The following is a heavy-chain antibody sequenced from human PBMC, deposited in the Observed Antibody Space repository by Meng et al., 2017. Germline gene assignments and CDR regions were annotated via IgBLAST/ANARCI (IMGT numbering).Heavy chain of an antibody. Sequence: SESLSLTCPVSGGSINSSSYYWGWLRQPPGKGLEWIGSIYYSGSTYYNPSLKSRVTISVDTSKNQFSLKLSSVTAADTAVYYCARGDYYGSGSYFPYYGMDVWGQGATVTVSS. D-gene: IGHD3-10*01. CDR2: IYYSGST. V-gene: IGHV4-39*07. J-gene: IGHJ6*02. CDR3: ARGDYYGSGSYFPYYGMDV. CDR1: GGSINSSSYY.